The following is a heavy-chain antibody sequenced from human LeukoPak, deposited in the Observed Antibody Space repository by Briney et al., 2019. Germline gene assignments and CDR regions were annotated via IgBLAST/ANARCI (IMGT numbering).Heavy chain of an antibody. Sequence: GGSLRLSCGATGFTSSGYAMGWVRQAPGKGLEWVSTISGSGVDTYYADSVKGRFTISRDNSKNTLYLQMNSLRAEDTAVYYCATYYYDSSGYSVFDYWGQGTLVTVSS. CDR1: GFTSSGYA. V-gene: IGHV3-23*01. J-gene: IGHJ4*02. D-gene: IGHD3-22*01. CDR2: ISGSGVDT. CDR3: ATYYYDSSGYSVFDY.